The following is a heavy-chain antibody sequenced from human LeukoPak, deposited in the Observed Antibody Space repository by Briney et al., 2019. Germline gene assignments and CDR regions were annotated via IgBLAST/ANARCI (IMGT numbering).Heavy chain of an antibody. CDR3: ARGRVMRGMDYYYYMDV. Sequence: GRSLRLSCAASGFTFSSYAMHWVRQAPGKGLEWVAVISYDGSNKYYADSVKGRFTVSRDNSKNTLYLQMNSLRAEDTAVYYCARGRVMRGMDYYYYMDVWGKGTTVTVSS. J-gene: IGHJ6*03. D-gene: IGHD5-24*01. V-gene: IGHV3-30*01. CDR1: GFTFSSYA. CDR2: ISYDGSNK.